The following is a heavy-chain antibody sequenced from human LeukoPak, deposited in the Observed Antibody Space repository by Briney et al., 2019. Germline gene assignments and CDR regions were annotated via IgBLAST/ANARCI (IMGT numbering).Heavy chain of an antibody. CDR1: EDSFTNYW. V-gene: IGHV5-51*01. CDR2: IYPGDSDT. CDR3: ARLPAIVMVFDVYFDY. J-gene: IGHJ4*02. D-gene: IGHD3-22*01. Sequence: GESLKISCKGSEDSFTNYWIGWVRQMPGKGLECMGIIYPGDSDTRYSPSFQGQVTISADKSISTAYLQWSSLKASDTAMYYCARLPAIVMVFDVYFDYWGQGTLVTVSS.